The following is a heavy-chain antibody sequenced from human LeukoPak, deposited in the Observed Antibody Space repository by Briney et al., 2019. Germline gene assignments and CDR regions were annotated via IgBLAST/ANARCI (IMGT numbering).Heavy chain of an antibody. CDR1: GFSFSSYG. CDR3: AKEPRHCGGDCFSLLDS. V-gene: IGHV3-33*06. D-gene: IGHD2-21*02. J-gene: IGHJ4*02. CDR2: IWNDGTKK. Sequence: GGSLRLSCAASGFSFSSYGMQWVRQAPGKGLEWVVLIWNDGTKKYYGDGVKGRFTISRDNSKNTVYLQMSSLRADDTAVYYCAKEPRHCGGDCFSLLDSWGQGTLVTVSS.